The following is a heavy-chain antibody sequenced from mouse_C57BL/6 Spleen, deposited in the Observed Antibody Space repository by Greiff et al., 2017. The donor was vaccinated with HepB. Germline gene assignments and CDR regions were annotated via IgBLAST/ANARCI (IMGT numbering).Heavy chain of an antibody. Sequence: LVESGAELVRPGTSVKVSCKASGYAFTNYLIEWVKQRPGQGLEWIGVINPGSGGTNYNEKFKGKATLTADKSSSTAYMQLSSLTSEDSAVYFCAREGELAWFAYWGQGTLVTVSA. CDR3: AREGELAWFAY. CDR1: GYAFTNYL. D-gene: IGHD4-1*01. V-gene: IGHV1-54*01. CDR2: INPGSGGT. J-gene: IGHJ3*01.